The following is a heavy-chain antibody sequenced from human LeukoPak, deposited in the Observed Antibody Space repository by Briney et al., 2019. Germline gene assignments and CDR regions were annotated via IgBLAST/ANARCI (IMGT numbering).Heavy chain of an antibody. CDR2: IYYSGST. Sequence: PSETLSLTCTVSGGSISNSYYYWGWIPQPPGKGLEWIGTIYYSGSTYYNPSLKSRVTISVDTSKNQFSLKLSSVTAPDTAVYYCARHEDRNWYFDHWGQGTLVTVSS. D-gene: IGHD1-1*01. CDR1: GGSISNSYYY. V-gene: IGHV4-39*01. CDR3: ARHEDRNWYFDH. J-gene: IGHJ4*02.